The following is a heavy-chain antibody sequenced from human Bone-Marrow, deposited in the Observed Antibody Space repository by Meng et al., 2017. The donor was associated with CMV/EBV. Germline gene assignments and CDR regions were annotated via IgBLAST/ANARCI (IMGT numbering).Heavy chain of an antibody. CDR1: GGTLSSYA. D-gene: IGHD2-2*03. CDR2: IIPILGIA. Sequence: SVKVSCKAPGGTLSSYAISWVRQAPGQGLEWMGGIIPILGIANYAQKFQGRVTITADESTSTAYMELSSLRSEDTAVYYCASGYCSSTSCYFLTTNRPLYYYYGMDVWGQGTTVTVSS. CDR3: ASGYCSSTSCYFLTTNRPLYYYYGMDV. V-gene: IGHV1-69*10. J-gene: IGHJ6*02.